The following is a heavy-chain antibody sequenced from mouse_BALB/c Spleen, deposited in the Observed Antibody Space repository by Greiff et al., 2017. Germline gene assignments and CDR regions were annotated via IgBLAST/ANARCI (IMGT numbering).Heavy chain of an antibody. CDR2: IYPGDGDT. CDR3: ARRDYGNYYAMDY. CDR1: GYSFTSYW. J-gene: IGHJ4*01. V-gene: IGHV1-87*01. Sequence: QVQLQQSGAELARPGASVKLSCKASGYSFTSYWMQWVKQRPGQGLEWIGAIYPGDGDTRYTQKFKGKATLTADKSSSTAYMQLSSLASEDSAVFDCARRDYGNYYAMDYWGQGTSVTVSS. D-gene: IGHD2-1*01.